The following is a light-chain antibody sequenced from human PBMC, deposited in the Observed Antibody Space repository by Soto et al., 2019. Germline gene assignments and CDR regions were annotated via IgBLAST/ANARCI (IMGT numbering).Light chain of an antibody. CDR3: QQRSNWPPT. V-gene: IGKV3-11*01. J-gene: IGKJ5*01. Sequence: IMLTQSPGTLSLSPGERVTLSCRASQRVYSSYLAWYQQKPGQAPRLLIYDASNRATGIPARFSGSGSGTDFTLTISSLEPEDFAVYYCQQRSNWPPTFGQGTRLEIK. CDR2: DAS. CDR1: QRVYSSY.